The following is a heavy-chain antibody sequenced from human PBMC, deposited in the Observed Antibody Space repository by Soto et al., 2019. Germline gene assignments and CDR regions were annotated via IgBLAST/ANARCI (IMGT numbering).Heavy chain of an antibody. Sequence: SETLSLTCTVSGGSISSSSYYWGWIRQPPGKGLEWIGSIYYSGSTYYNPSLKSRVTISVDTSKNQFSLKLSSVTAADTAVYYCARHRTYYDSSGYYLFDYWGQGTLVTVSS. CDR1: GGSISSSSYY. CDR3: ARHRTYYDSSGYYLFDY. D-gene: IGHD3-22*01. CDR2: IYYSGST. V-gene: IGHV4-39*01. J-gene: IGHJ4*02.